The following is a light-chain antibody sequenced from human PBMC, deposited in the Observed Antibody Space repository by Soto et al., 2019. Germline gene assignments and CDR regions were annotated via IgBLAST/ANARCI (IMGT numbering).Light chain of an antibody. Sequence: EIVLTQSPGTLSLSPGERATLSCRASQSVSSSYLAWYQQKPGQAPRLLIYGASSSATGIPDRFSGSGSGTDFTLTISRLEPEDFAVYYCQHYGSSPYTFGQRTKLEIK. CDR3: QHYGSSPYT. J-gene: IGKJ2*01. CDR1: QSVSSSY. V-gene: IGKV3-20*01. CDR2: GAS.